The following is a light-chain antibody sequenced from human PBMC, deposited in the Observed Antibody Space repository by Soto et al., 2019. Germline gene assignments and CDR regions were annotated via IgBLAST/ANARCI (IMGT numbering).Light chain of an antibody. CDR1: SSDIGYYNY. V-gene: IGLV2-14*01. J-gene: IGLJ2*01. CDR3: SSYTSTSTAV. Sequence: QSALAQPASVSGSPGQSITISCSGTSSDIGYYNYVSWYQQQHPGKAPKLVLYEVSNRPSGISNRFSGSKSGNTASLTISGLQAEDEGDYYCSSYTSTSTAVFGGGTKLTVL. CDR2: EVS.